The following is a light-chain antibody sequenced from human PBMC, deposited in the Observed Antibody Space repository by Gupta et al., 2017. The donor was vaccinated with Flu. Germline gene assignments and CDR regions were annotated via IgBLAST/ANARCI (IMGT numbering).Light chain of an antibody. V-gene: IGKV3-20*01. J-gene: IGKJ2*01. CDR2: GSS. Sequence: EIVLTQSPGTLSLSPGERATLSCRASQSVSTYLAWYQQKPGQAPRLLIYGSSNRATGIPDRFSGSGSGTDFTLTISRLEPEDFAVYYCQQYESPPRTFGQGTNLEIK. CDR1: QSVSTY. CDR3: QQYESPPRT.